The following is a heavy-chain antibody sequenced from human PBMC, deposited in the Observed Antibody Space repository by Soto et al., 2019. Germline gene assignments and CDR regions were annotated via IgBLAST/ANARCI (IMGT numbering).Heavy chain of an antibody. CDR3: TTGLTYYYDSSGYYWAGGMDV. CDR2: IKSKSDGETT. CDR1: GFTFSNAW. J-gene: IGHJ6*02. Sequence: EVQLVESGGGLVKPGGSLRLSCAASGFTFSNAWMNWVHQAPGKGLEWVGRIKSKSDGETTDYAAPVKGRFTISRDDSKNTLYLKMNSLKTEDTAVYYCTTGLTYYYDSSGYYWAGGMDVWGQGITVTVSS. D-gene: IGHD3-22*01. V-gene: IGHV3-15*01.